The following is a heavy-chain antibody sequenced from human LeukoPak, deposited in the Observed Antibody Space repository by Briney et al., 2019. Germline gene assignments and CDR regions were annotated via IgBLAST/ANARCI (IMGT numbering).Heavy chain of an antibody. J-gene: IGHJ4*02. CDR3: AKDSYSYGLDY. CDR2: ISWNSGSI. CDR1: GFTFDDYA. V-gene: IGHV3-9*01. Sequence: GRSLRLSCAASGFTFDDYAMHWVRQAPGKGLEWVSGISWNSGSIGYADSVKSRFTISRDNAKNSLYLQMNSLRAEDTALYYCAKDSYSYGLDYWGQGTLVTVSS. D-gene: IGHD5-18*01.